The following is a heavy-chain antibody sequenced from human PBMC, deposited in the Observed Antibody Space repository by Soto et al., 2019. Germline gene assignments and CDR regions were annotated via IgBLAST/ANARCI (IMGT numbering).Heavy chain of an antibody. CDR1: GYSISSGYY. V-gene: IGHV4-38-2*02. J-gene: IGHJ4*02. CDR2: IYHSGST. CDR3: ARDRGIALGELDY. Sequence: PSETLSLTCAVSGYSISSGYYWGWIRQPPGKGLEWIGSIYHSGSTYYNPSLKSRVTISVDTSKNQFSLKLSSVTAADTAVYYCARDRGIALGELDYWGQGTLVTVSS. D-gene: IGHD2-21*01.